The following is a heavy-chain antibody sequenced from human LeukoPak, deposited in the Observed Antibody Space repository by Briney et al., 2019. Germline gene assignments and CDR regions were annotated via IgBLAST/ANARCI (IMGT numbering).Heavy chain of an antibody. V-gene: IGHV1-69*05. CDR1: GGTFSSYT. Sequence: ASVKVSCKASGGTFSSYTISWVRQAPGQGLEWMGRIIPIFGTANYAQKFQGRVTITTDESTSTAYMELSSLRSEDTAVYYCARGQGYYGSGSYYYGYWGQGTLVTVSS. CDR3: ARGQGYYGSGSYYYGY. CDR2: IIPIFGTA. D-gene: IGHD3-10*01. J-gene: IGHJ4*02.